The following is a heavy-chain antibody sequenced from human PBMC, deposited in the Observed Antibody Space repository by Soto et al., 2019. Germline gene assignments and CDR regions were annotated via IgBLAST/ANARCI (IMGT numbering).Heavy chain of an antibody. CDR1: GGSISSYY. V-gene: IGHV4-59*08. CDR2: IYYRGST. D-gene: IGHD3-10*01. CDR3: ARSKGYYYGSGSYYSQYYFDY. J-gene: IGHJ4*02. Sequence: SETLSLTCTVSGGSISSYYWSWIRQPPGKGLEWIGYIYYRGSTNYNPSLKSRVTISVDTSKNHFSLKLSSVTAADTAVYYCARSKGYYYGSGSYYSQYYFDYWGQGTLVTVSS.